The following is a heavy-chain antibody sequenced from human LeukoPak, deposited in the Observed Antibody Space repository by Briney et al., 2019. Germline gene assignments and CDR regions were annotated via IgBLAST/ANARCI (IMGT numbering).Heavy chain of an antibody. CDR2: INSDGSST. D-gene: IGHD2-15*01. CDR3: ARGAAGFDY. Sequence: PGGSLGLSCAASGFTFSSYWMHWVRQAPGKGLVWVSRINSDGSSTSYADSVKGRFTISRDHAKNTLYLQMNSLRAEDTAGYYCARGAAGFDYWGQGTLVTVSS. J-gene: IGHJ4*02. V-gene: IGHV3-74*01. CDR1: GFTFSSYW.